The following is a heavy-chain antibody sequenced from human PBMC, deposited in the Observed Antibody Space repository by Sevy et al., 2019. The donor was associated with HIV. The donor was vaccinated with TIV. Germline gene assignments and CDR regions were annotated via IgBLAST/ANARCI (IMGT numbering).Heavy chain of an antibody. CDR2: IRSKTYGGAK. Sequence: GGSLRLSCTASGFTFVEYALSWFRQAPGKGLEWVGFIRSKTYGGAKEFAASVNGRFTISREDSKSIAYLQMNSLKTEDTALYYCGRGQYYDSSGYTDFWGQGTLVTVSS. CDR1: GFTFVEYA. J-gene: IGHJ4*02. V-gene: IGHV3-49*03. D-gene: IGHD3-22*01. CDR3: GRGQYYDSSGYTDF.